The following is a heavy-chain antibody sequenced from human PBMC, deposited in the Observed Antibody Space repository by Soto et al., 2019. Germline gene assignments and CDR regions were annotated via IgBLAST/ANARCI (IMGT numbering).Heavy chain of an antibody. D-gene: IGHD3-3*01. V-gene: IGHV1-18*01. Sequence: ASVKVSCKASGYTFTSYGFSWVRQAPGQGLEWMGWISAYNGNTNYAQNLQGRVTVTTDTSTSTAYKELRSLTSDDTAVYYCARVGPYDFWSGYDNPMDYWGQ. J-gene: IGHJ4*02. CDR3: ARVGPYDFWSGYDNPMDY. CDR2: ISAYNGNT. CDR1: GYTFTSYG.